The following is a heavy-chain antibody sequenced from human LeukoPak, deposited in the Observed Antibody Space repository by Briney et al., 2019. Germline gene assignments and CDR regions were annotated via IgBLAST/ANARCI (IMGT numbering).Heavy chain of an antibody. D-gene: IGHD6-19*01. V-gene: IGHV1-18*01. Sequence: GASVKVSCKASGYTFTSYGISWVRHAPGQGREWMGCISAYNGHTKYAQKLQGRVTMTTDTSTSTAYMELRSLRYDDTAVYYCGRVRRAPPGIAGAGTGVKDYWGQGTLVTVSS. J-gene: IGHJ4*02. CDR1: GYTFTSYG. CDR3: GRVRRAPPGIAGAGTGVKDY. CDR2: ISAYNGHT.